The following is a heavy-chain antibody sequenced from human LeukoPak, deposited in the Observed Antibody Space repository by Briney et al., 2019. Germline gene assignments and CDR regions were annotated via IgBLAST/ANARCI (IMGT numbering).Heavy chain of an antibody. CDR3: AREEYLYYYYGMDV. CDR1: GFTFSSYG. D-gene: IGHD2-2*02. J-gene: IGHJ6*02. Sequence: GGSLRLSCAASGFTFSSYGMHWVRQAPGKGLEWVAVISYDGSNKYYADSVKGRFTISRDNSKNTLYLQMNSLRAEDTAMYYCAREEYLYYYYGMDVWGQGTTVTVSS. CDR2: ISYDGSNK. V-gene: IGHV3-30*03.